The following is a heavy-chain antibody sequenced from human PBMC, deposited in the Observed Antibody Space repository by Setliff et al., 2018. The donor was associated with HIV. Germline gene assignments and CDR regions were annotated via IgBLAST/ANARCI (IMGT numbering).Heavy chain of an antibody. V-gene: IGHV4-34*01. CDR3: ARLRWAATAGTWDYYYYGMDV. CDR2: IQHSGRT. CDR1: GGSFSGYC. J-gene: IGHJ6*02. D-gene: IGHD6-13*01. Sequence: PSETLSLTCAVYGGSFSGYCWSWIRQPPGKGLEWIGEIQHSGRTNYNPSLKSRVTTSVDTSKNQFSLRLSSVTAADTAVYYCARLRWAATAGTWDYYYYGMDVWGQGTTVTVSS.